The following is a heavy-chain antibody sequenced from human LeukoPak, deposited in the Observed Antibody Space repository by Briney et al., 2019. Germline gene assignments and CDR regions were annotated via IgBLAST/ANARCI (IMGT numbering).Heavy chain of an antibody. V-gene: IGHV4-4*07. Sequence: SETLSLTCSVSSDSISTHSWSWIRQPAGKRLEWIGYISPSGNTNYNPSLKSRVTMSVDTSKNHFSLKLSSVTAADTAVYYCARRPYWYFDLWGRGTLVTVSS. CDR2: ISPSGNT. J-gene: IGHJ2*01. CDR1: SDSISTHS. CDR3: ARRPYWYFDL. D-gene: IGHD6-6*01.